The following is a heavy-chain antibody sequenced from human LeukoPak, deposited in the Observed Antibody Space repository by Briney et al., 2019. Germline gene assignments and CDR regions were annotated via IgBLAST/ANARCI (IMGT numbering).Heavy chain of an antibody. CDR2: IKRKTDGGAT. CDR3: TTLYHFDP. CDR1: GFTFSNAW. Sequence: GGSLRLSCAASGFTFSNAWISWVRQAPGKGLEWVGQIKRKTDGGATDYGAPVKGRFTISRDDSKNTLYLQMNSLQTEDTAVYYCTTLYHFDPWGPGTLVTVSS. D-gene: IGHD3-16*02. J-gene: IGHJ5*02. V-gene: IGHV3-15*01.